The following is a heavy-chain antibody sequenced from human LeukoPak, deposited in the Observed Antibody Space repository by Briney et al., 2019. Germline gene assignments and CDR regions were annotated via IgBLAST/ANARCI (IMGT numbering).Heavy chain of an antibody. CDR2: IYFSGST. V-gene: IGHV4-39*01. CDR1: GGSISSSSYY. CDR3: ARQDYYYYIDV. J-gene: IGHJ6*03. Sequence: SETLSLTCTVAGGSISSSSYYWGWIRQPPGKGLEWIGSIYFSGSTYYNPSLKRRVTISIDTSKNQFSLNLNSVTAADAAVYYCARQDYYYYIDVWGKGTTVTVSS.